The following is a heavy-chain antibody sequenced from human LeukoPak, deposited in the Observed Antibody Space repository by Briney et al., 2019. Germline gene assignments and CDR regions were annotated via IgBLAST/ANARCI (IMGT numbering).Heavy chain of an antibody. D-gene: IGHD3-9*01. CDR2: IYYSGST. CDR1: GGSISSSSYY. V-gene: IGHV4-39*01. J-gene: IGHJ4*02. CDR3: ARLMDRGHYDILTGFDY. Sequence: KPSETLSLTCTVSGGSISSSSYYWGWIRQPPGKGLEWIGSIYYSGSTYYNPSLKSRVTISVDTSKNQFSLKLSSVTAADTAVYYCARLMDRGHYDILTGFDYWGQGTLVTVSS.